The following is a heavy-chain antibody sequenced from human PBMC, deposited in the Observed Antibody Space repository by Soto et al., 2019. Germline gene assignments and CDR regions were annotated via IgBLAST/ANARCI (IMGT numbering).Heavy chain of an antibody. J-gene: IGHJ4*02. Sequence: SETLSLTCTVSGGSISSANYYWSWIRQHPGKGLEWIGYIYYSGSTYYKSSLKSRVTISVDTSKNQFSLKLSSVTAADTAVYYCAGGYSSSVTHNDFDYWGQGTLVTVSS. CDR1: GGSISSANYY. D-gene: IGHD6-13*01. CDR3: AGGYSSSVTHNDFDY. V-gene: IGHV4-31*03. CDR2: IYYSGST.